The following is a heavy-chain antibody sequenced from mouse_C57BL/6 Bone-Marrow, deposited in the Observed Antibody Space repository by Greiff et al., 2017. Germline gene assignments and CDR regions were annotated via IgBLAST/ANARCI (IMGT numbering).Heavy chain of an antibody. Sequence: EVHLVESGGDLVKPGGSLKLSCAASGFTFSSYGMSWVRQTPDKRLEWVATISSGGSYTYYPDSVKGRFTISRDNAKNTLYLQMGSLKSEDTAMYYCARRYGKRMDYWGQGTSVTVSS. D-gene: IGHD2-1*01. CDR2: ISSGGSYT. V-gene: IGHV5-6*01. CDR1: GFTFSSYG. CDR3: ARRYGKRMDY. J-gene: IGHJ4*01.